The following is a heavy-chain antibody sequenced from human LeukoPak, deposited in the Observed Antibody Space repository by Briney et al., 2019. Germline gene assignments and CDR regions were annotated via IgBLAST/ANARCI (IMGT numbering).Heavy chain of an antibody. CDR2: ISAYNGNT. CDR1: GYTFTGYY. Sequence: ASVKVSCKASGYTFTGYYMHWVRQAPGQGLEWMGWISAYNGNTNYAQKLQGRVTMTTDTSTSTAYMELRSLRSDDTAVYYCARCTNPSQLEDHWGQGTLVTVSS. D-gene: IGHD6-6*01. V-gene: IGHV1-18*04. CDR3: ARCTNPSQLEDH. J-gene: IGHJ4*02.